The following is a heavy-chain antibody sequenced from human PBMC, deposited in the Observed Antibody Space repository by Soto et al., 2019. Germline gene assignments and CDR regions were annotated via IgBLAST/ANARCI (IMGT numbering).Heavy chain of an antibody. Sequence: GGSLRLSCAASGFTFRSYSMNWVRQAPGKGLEWVSSVSSSTSHIYYAASVKGRFSISRDDAKNSLYLQMNSLRAEDTAVYYCVRFIDGYNAIADYWGQGTLVTVSS. CDR2: VSSSTSHI. CDR1: GFTFRSYS. CDR3: VRFIDGYNAIADY. D-gene: IGHD5-12*01. V-gene: IGHV3-21*01. J-gene: IGHJ4*02.